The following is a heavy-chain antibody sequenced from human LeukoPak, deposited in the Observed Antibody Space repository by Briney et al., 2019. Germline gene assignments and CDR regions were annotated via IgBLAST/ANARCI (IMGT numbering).Heavy chain of an antibody. V-gene: IGHV1-2*02. Sequence: ASVKVSCKASGYTFTGYYMHWVRQAPGQGLEWMGWINPNSGGTNYAQKFQGRVTMTRDTSISTAYMELSRLRSDDTAVYYCARTPTAMVTPYYYGMDVWGQGTTVTVSS. CDR3: ARTPTAMVTPYYYGMDV. CDR1: GYTFTGYY. CDR2: INPNSGGT. D-gene: IGHD5-18*01. J-gene: IGHJ6*02.